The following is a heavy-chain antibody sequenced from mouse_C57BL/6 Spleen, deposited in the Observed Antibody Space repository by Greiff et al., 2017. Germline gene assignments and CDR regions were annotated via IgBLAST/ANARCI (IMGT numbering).Heavy chain of an antibody. D-gene: IGHD1-1*01. CDR2: IYPRSGNT. Sequence: VKLMESGAELARPGASVKLSCKASGYTFTSYGISWVKQRTGQGLEWIGEIYPRSGNTYYNEKFKGKATLTADKSSSTAYMELRSLTSEDSAVYFCATGYYYELGAMDYGGQGTSVTVSS. CDR1: GYTFTSYG. CDR3: ATGYYYELGAMDY. J-gene: IGHJ4*01. V-gene: IGHV1-81*01.